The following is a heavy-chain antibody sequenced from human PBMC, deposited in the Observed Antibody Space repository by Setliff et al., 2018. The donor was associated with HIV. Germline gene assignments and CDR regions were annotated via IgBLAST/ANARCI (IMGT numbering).Heavy chain of an antibody. CDR1: GDSISTDY. CDR2: SYNSAST. V-gene: IGHV4-4*09. Sequence: PSETLSLTCTVSGDSISTDYWTWIRQPPGKGMEWIGYSYNSASTSYNPSLKSGVTISVDTSKNQFSLKLSSVTAADTAVYYCARPSPSDYWGQGTLVTVSS. J-gene: IGHJ4*02. CDR3: ARPSPSDY.